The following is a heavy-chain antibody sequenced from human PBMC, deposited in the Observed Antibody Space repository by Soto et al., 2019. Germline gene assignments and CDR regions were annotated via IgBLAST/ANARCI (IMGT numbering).Heavy chain of an antibody. CDR2: ISRSSNYI. CDR3: ARVMVSSGYGGMDV. J-gene: IGHJ6*02. CDR1: GLTFNTYR. Sequence: PVGSLRLSCAASGLTFNTYRMDWFRQAPGKGLEWVSSISRSSNYIYYADSVKGRFTISRDSAKNSLYLQMNSLRAEDTAVYHCARVMVSSGYGGMDVWGQGTTVTVSS. D-gene: IGHD3-22*01. V-gene: IGHV3-21*01.